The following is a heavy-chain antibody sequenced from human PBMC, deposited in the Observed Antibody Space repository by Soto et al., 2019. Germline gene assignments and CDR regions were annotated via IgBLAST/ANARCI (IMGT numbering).Heavy chain of an antibody. V-gene: IGHV3-30-3*01. D-gene: IGHD5-12*01. CDR1: GFTFSSYA. Sequence: QVQLLESGGGVVQPGRSLRLSCAASGFTFSSYAMHWVRQAPGKGLEWVAVISYDGSNKYYADSVKGRFTISRDNSKNTLYRQMNSLRAEDTAVYYCARGGKDGYRKDAFDIWGQGTMFTVSS. CDR3: ARGGKDGYRKDAFDI. CDR2: ISYDGSNK. J-gene: IGHJ3*02.